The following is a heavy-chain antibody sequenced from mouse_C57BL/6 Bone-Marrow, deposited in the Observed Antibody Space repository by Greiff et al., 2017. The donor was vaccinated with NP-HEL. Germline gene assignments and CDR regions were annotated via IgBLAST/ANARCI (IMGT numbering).Heavy chain of an antibody. CDR2: IYPGSGST. Sequence: QVQLKQPGAELVKPGASVKMSCKASGYTFTSYWITWVKQRPGQGLEWIGDIYPGSGSTNYNEKFKSKATLTVDTSSSAAYMQLSSLTSEDSAVYYCARCLLRPLDYWGQGTTLTVSS. CDR1: GYTFTSYW. CDR3: ARCLLRPLDY. J-gene: IGHJ2*01. D-gene: IGHD1-2*01. V-gene: IGHV1-55*01.